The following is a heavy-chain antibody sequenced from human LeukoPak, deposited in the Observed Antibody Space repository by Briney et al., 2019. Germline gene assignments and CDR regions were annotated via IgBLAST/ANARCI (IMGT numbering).Heavy chain of an antibody. V-gene: IGHV4-61*02. CDR2: IYVTGST. CDR1: GGSISDSPYD. Sequence: PSETLSLTCTVSGGSISDSPYDWTWIRQTAGKRLEWIGRIYVTGSTYYNPSLKSRVTISVDTSKNQFSLKLSSVTAADTAVYYCATSSITGTMAGDDAFDIWGQGTMVTVSS. D-gene: IGHD1-7*01. J-gene: IGHJ3*02. CDR3: ATSSITGTMAGDDAFDI.